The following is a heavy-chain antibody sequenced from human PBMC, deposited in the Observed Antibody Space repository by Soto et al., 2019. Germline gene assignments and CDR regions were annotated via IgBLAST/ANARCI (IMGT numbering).Heavy chain of an antibody. Sequence: SETLSLTCAVSGGSISSGGYSWSWIRQPPGKGLEWIGYIYHSGSTYYNPSLKSRVTISVDRSKNQFSLKLSSVTAADTAVYYCDRGDNYGEYVDYWCQGTLVTVSS. CDR1: GGSISSGGYS. D-gene: IGHD4-17*01. V-gene: IGHV4-30-2*01. CDR2: IYHSGST. CDR3: DRGDNYGEYVDY. J-gene: IGHJ4*02.